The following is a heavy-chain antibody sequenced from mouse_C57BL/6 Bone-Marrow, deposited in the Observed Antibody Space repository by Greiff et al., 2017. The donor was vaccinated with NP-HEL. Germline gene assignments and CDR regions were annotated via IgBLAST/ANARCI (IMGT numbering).Heavy chain of an antibody. CDR2: INPNNGGT. D-gene: IGHD2-4*01. Sequence: EVQVVESGPELVKPGASVKIPCKASGYTFTDYNMDWVKQSHGKSLEWIGDINPNNGGTIYNQKFKGKATLTVDKSSSTAYMELRSLTSEDTAVYYCARHYDYDVLFAYWGQGTLVTVSA. CDR1: GYTFTDYN. CDR3: ARHYDYDVLFAY. V-gene: IGHV1-18*01. J-gene: IGHJ3*01.